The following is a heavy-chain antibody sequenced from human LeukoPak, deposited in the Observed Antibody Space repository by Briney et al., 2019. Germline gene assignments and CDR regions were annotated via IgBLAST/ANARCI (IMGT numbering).Heavy chain of an antibody. CDR3: ARDRNYYDSTAYLAH. J-gene: IGHJ4*02. Sequence: ASVNVSCLPAGYTFIGYYIRWIRQAPGRGRDWMGWMNPNNGDTKYVHTLHGRVTMTRDTSIRTDYMELSGLRYDDTALYYCARDRNYYDSTAYLAHWGQGSPITVSS. D-gene: IGHD3-9*01. V-gene: IGHV1-2*07. CDR1: GYTFIGYY. CDR2: MNPNNGDT.